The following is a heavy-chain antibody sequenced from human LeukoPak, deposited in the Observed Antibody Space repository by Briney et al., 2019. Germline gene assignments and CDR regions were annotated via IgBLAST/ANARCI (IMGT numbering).Heavy chain of an antibody. Sequence: GGSLRLSCAASGFTFSDYSMNWVRQAPGKGLEWVSSISTTSSYIYYADSVKGRFTISRDNAENSLYLQMSSLRADDTAVYFCARDIYDDSGYFRRGLDYWGQGILVTVSS. D-gene: IGHD3-22*01. CDR3: ARDIYDDSGYFRRGLDY. CDR2: ISTTSSYI. CDR1: GFTFSDYS. V-gene: IGHV3-21*01. J-gene: IGHJ4*02.